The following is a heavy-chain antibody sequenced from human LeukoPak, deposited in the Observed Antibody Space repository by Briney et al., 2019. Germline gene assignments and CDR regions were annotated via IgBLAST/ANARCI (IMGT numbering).Heavy chain of an antibody. J-gene: IGHJ4*02. V-gene: IGHV3-48*03. CDR2: ISGTGSTI. CDR1: GFTFSSYE. Sequence: QPGGSLRLSCAASGFTFSSYEMNWVRQAPGKGLEWNSYISGTGSTIYYADSVKGRFTISRDNAKNSLYLQMNSLRADDTAVYYCAKDLRYDGSYWGQGTLVTVSS. D-gene: IGHD1-26*01. CDR3: AKDLRYDGSY.